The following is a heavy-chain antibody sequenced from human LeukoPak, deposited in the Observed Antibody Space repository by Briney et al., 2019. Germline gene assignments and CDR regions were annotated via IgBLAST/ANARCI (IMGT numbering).Heavy chain of an antibody. J-gene: IGHJ3*02. D-gene: IGHD3-9*01. CDR3: ARGLLRYFDWLPKGSDAFDI. Sequence: EASVKVSCKASGYTFTSYGISWVRQAPGQGLEWMGWISAYNGNTNYAQKLQGRVTMTTDTSTSTAYMELRSLRSDDTAVYYCARGLLRYFDWLPKGSDAFDIWGQGTMVTVSS. CDR1: GYTFTSYG. V-gene: IGHV1-18*01. CDR2: ISAYNGNT.